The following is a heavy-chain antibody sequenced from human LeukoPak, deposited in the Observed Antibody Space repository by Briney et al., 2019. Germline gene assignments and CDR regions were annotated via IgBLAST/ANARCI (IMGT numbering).Heavy chain of an antibody. CDR2: TSYSGST. CDR1: GGSISNYY. CDR3: ARGHDGVVGWFAP. Sequence: PSETLSLTCTVSGGSISNYYWIWIRQPPGKGLEWIGYTSYSGSTNYNPSLRGRVTISVDTSKNQFSLRLTSVTAADTAVYYCARGHDGVVGWFAPWGRGTLVTVSS. J-gene: IGHJ5*02. V-gene: IGHV4-59*01. D-gene: IGHD2-15*01.